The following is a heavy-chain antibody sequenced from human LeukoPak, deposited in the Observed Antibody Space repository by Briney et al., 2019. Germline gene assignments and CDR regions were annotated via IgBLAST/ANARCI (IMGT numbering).Heavy chain of an antibody. D-gene: IGHD3-3*01. Sequence: PGGSLRLSCAASGFTFDDYAMHWVRQAPGKGLEWVSPISGGGGSTYYADSVKGRFTIPRDNSNTSLYLQMNSLRTEATAVYYCAKGVRCLEWLIDYWGQGTLVTVSS. V-gene: IGHV3-43*02. CDR1: GFTFDDYA. CDR2: ISGGGGST. CDR3: AKGVRCLEWLIDY. J-gene: IGHJ4*02.